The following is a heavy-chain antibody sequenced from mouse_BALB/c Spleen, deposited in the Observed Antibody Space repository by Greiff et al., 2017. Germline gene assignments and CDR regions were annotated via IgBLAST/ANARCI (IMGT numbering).Heavy chain of an antibody. CDR1: GYTFTDYN. CDR3: ARDGDYDGYAMDY. J-gene: IGHJ4*01. V-gene: IGHV1S29*02. Sequence: EVQLQQSGPELVKPGASVKISCKASGYTFTDYNMHWVKQSHGKSLEWIGYIYPYNGGTGYNQKFKSKATLTVDNSSSTAYMELRSLTSEDSAVYYCARDGDYDGYAMDYWGQGTSVTVSS. D-gene: IGHD2-4*01. CDR2: IYPYNGGT.